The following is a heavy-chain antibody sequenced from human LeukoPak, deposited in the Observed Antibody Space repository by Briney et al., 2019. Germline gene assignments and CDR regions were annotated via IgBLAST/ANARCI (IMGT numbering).Heavy chain of an antibody. CDR1: GYTFTSYD. J-gene: IGHJ4*02. CDR2: MNPNSGNT. CDR3: ARDEGGYGGNSPSNY. V-gene: IGHV1-8*01. D-gene: IGHD4-23*01. Sequence: ASVKVSCKASGYTFTSYDINWVRQATGQGLEWMGWMNPNSGNTGYAQKFQGRVTMTRDTSISTAYMELSRLRSDDTAVYYCARDEGGYGGNSPSNYWGQGTLVTVSS.